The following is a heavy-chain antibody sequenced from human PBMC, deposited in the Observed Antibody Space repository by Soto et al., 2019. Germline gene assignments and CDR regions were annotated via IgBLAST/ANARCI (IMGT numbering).Heavy chain of an antibody. Sequence: PSETLSLTCTVSGGSISSYYWSWIRQPPGKGLEWIGYIYYSGSTNYNPSLKSRVTISVDTSKNRFSLKLSSVTAADTAVYYCARWVAALSWFDPWGQGTLVTVSS. CDR3: ARWVAALSWFDP. V-gene: IGHV4-59*08. D-gene: IGHD6-6*01. CDR2: IYYSGST. CDR1: GGSISSYY. J-gene: IGHJ5*02.